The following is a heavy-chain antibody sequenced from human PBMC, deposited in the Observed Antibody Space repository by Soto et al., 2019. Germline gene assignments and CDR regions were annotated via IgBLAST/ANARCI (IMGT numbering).Heavy chain of an antibody. CDR1: GFTFSSYS. Sequence: EVQLVESGGGLVKPGGSLRLSCAASGFTFSSYSMNWVRQAPGKGLEWVSSISSSSSYIYYADSVKGRFTISRDNAKNSLELQMNSLRAEDTAVYYCARDRRAYDDSSGYYSWAFDIWGQGTMVTVSS. D-gene: IGHD3-22*01. CDR3: ARDRRAYDDSSGYYSWAFDI. CDR2: ISSSSSYI. J-gene: IGHJ3*02. V-gene: IGHV3-21*01.